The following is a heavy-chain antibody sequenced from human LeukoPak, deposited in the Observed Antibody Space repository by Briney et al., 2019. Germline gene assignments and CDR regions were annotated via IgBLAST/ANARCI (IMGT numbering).Heavy chain of an antibody. J-gene: IGHJ4*02. D-gene: IGHD3-22*01. V-gene: IGHV3-9*01. CDR3: AKDMGASSGYYPFDY. Sequence: GGSLRLSCAASGFTFSSYWMNWARQAPGKGLEWVSGISWNSGSIGYADSVKGRFTISRDNAKNSLYLQMNSLRAEDTALYYCAKDMGASSGYYPFDYWGQGTLVTVSS. CDR1: GFTFSSYW. CDR2: ISWNSGSI.